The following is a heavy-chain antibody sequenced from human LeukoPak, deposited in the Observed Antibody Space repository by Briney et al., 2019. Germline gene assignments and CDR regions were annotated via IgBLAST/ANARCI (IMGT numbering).Heavy chain of an antibody. J-gene: IGHJ4*02. CDR1: GFTFSSYE. CDR3: ARWGVGDY. V-gene: IGHV3-48*03. Sequence: GGSLRLSCAASGFTFSSYEMNWVRQAPGKGLEWVSYISSSGTIYYADSVKGRFTTSRDNAKNSLYLQMNSLRAEDTAVYYCARWGVGDYWGQGTLVTVSS. D-gene: IGHD1-26*01. CDR2: ISSSGTI.